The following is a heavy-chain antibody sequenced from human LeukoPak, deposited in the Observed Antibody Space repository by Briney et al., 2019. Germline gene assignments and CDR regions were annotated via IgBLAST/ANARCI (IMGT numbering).Heavy chain of an antibody. D-gene: IGHD5-18*01. J-gene: IGHJ4*02. CDR3: ARSGYSYGFDY. Sequence: SETLSLTCTVSGGSISSYYWSWIRQPPGKGLEWIGYIYYSGSTNYNPSLKSRVTISVDTSKNQFSLKLSSVTAADTAVYYCARSGYSYGFDYWGQGTLVTVSS. V-gene: IGHV4-59*01. CDR1: GGSISSYY. CDR2: IYYSGST.